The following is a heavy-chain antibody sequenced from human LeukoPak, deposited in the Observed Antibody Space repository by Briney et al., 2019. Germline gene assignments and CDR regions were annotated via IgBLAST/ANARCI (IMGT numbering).Heavy chain of an antibody. V-gene: IGHV3-7*01. CDR1: GFTFDSLW. D-gene: IGHD2/OR15-2a*01. CDR2: IKEDGSEK. CDR3: ARTYSLGLLVDP. Sequence: GGSLRLSCVGSGFTFDSLWMTWVRQATGKGLEWVANIKEDGSEKFYVDSVKGRFTISRDNAKKSLYLQMNSLGADDTAVYYFARTYSLGLLVDPWGQGTLVTVSS. J-gene: IGHJ5*02.